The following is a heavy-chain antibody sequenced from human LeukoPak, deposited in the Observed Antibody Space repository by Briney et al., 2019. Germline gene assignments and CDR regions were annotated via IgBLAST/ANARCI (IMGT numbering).Heavy chain of an antibody. CDR3: AQNFTTVTTVY. CDR1: GFTFSSYA. D-gene: IGHD4-17*01. CDR2: ISSSGGST. J-gene: IGHJ4*02. Sequence: GGSLRLSCAASGFTFSSYAMSWVRQAPGKGLEWVSTISSSGGSTYYVDSVKGRFTISRDNSKNTLYLQMKSLRVEDTAVYYCAQNFTTVTTVYWGQGTLVTVSS. V-gene: IGHV3-23*01.